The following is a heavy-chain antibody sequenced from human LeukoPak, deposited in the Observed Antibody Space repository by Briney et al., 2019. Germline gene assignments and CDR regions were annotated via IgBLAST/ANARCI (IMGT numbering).Heavy chain of an antibody. CDR1: GGTFSSYA. J-gene: IGHJ4*02. CDR3: ARYYSGWYYFDY. CDR2: IIPIFGTA. V-gene: IGHV1-69*01. D-gene: IGHD6-19*01. Sequence: SVKVSCKAFGGTFSSYAISWVRQAPGQGLEWMGGIIPIFGTANYAQKFQGRVTITADESTSTAYMELSSLRSEDTAVYYCARYYSGWYYFDYWGQGTLVTVSS.